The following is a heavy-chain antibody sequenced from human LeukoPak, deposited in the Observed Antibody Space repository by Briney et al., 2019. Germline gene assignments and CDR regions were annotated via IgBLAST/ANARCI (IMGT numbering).Heavy chain of an antibody. J-gene: IGHJ4*02. CDR1: GGSISSYY. D-gene: IGHD3-16*01. V-gene: IGHV4-59*01. CDR2: IFHSGST. CDR3: ARSAFGDYSFDY. Sequence: SETLSLTCAVSGGSISSYYWGWIRQPPGKGLEWIGYIFHSGSTNSNPSLKSRVTISVDTSKNQFSLKLSSVTAADTAVYYCARSAFGDYSFDYWGQGTLVTVSS.